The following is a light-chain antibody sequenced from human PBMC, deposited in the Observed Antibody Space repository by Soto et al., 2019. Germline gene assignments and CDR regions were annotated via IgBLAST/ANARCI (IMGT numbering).Light chain of an antibody. V-gene: IGKV3-11*01. CDR3: QQRSSWPWT. CDR1: QSVSSS. Sequence: EIVLTQSPATLSLSPGERATLSGRASQSVSSSLGWYQQKPGQAPRLLIYDASNRATGIPARFSGSGSGTDFTLTISSLEPEDFAVYYCQQRSSWPWTFGQGTKVEIK. J-gene: IGKJ1*01. CDR2: DAS.